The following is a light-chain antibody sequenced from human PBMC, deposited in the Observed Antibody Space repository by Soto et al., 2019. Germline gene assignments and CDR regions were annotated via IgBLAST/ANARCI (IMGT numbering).Light chain of an antibody. V-gene: IGKV3-15*01. CDR2: GAS. CDR3: HQYNNWPQT. Sequence: EIVMTQSPAPLSVSPGERASLSCRASQSVSSNLAWYQQKPGQAPRLLIYGASSRATGIPARFSGSGSGTEFTLTISSLQSEDFAVYYCHQYNNWPQTFGQGTKV. J-gene: IGKJ1*01. CDR1: QSVSSN.